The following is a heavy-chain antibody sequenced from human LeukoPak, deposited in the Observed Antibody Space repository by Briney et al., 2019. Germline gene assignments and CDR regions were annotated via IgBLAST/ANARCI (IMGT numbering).Heavy chain of an antibody. CDR2: IYYSGST. CDR1: GGSITSYY. V-gene: IGHV4-59*01. J-gene: IGHJ3*02. D-gene: IGHD3-3*01. Sequence: SETLSLTCSVSGGSITSYYWSWIRQPPGKGLEWIGDIYYSGSTNYNPSLKSRVTISVDTSKNQFSLKLSSVTAADTAVYYCARDQSDDAFDIWGQGTMVTVSS. CDR3: ARDQSDDAFDI.